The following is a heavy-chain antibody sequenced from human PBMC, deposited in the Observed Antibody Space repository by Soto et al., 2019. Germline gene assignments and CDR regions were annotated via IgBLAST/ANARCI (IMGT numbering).Heavy chain of an antibody. CDR3: ARDLTIVPATHPRLENYGMDV. Sequence: QVQLVQSAGEVKKPGDSVKVSCKASGYSFTSYGISWVRRAPGQGLEWMGWISPYNGHTQFVERFQGRVTMTTDTSTKTAYMELRNLRSDDTAHYYCARDLTIVPATHPRLENYGMDVWGQGTTVIVSS. CDR2: ISPYNGHT. V-gene: IGHV1-18*01. J-gene: IGHJ6*02. CDR1: GYSFTSYG. D-gene: IGHD2-2*01.